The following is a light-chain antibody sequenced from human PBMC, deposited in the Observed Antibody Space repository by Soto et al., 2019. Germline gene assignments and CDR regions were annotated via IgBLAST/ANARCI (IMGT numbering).Light chain of an antibody. V-gene: IGKV3-20*01. CDR2: GAS. Sequence: EIVLTQSPGTLSLSPGERATLSCGASQSVTGNYLAWYQQKPGQAPRLLIFGASIRVKGIPDRFIGSGSGTDFTLTISRLEPEDFAVYYCQHYVTSLTTFGQGTKVDIK. J-gene: IGKJ1*01. CDR3: QHYVTSLTT. CDR1: QSVTGNY.